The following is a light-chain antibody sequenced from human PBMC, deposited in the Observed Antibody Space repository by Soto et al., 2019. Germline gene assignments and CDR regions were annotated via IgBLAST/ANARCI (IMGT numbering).Light chain of an antibody. CDR1: QSVGSN. V-gene: IGKV3-11*01. J-gene: IGKJ4*01. CDR3: QQRSDRLS. Sequence: VVLTQSPATLSLSLGESAALSCRASQSVGSNLAWYQQKRGQAPRLLIYDATERATGIPARFTGSRSGTAFTLSISSLEPDDFAVYYCQQRSDRLSFGGGTVVEI. CDR2: DAT.